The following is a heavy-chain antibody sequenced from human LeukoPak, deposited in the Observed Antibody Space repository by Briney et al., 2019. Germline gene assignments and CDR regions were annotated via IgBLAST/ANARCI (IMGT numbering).Heavy chain of an antibody. CDR3: AGIPVFGVVLHQVPV. CDR2: FIPILGTA. CDR1: GGTFSDYA. V-gene: IGHV1-69*10. Sequence: ASVKVSCKASGGTFSDYAYNWVRQAPGQGLEWMGVFIPILGTANSTQNFQDRVTITADISTNTAYLELTSLRSEDTAVYFCAGIPVFGVVLHQVPVWGKGTTVTVSS. D-gene: IGHD3-3*01. J-gene: IGHJ6*04.